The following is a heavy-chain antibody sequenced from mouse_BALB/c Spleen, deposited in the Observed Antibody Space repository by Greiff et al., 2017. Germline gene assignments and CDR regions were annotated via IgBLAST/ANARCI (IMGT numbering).Heavy chain of an antibody. CDR2: INPGSGGT. D-gene: IGHD2-2*01. V-gene: IGHV1-54*01. J-gene: IGHJ2*01. CDR3: ARGGLLWLRLDY. Sequence: VQLQQSGAELVRPGTSVKVSCKASGYAFTNYLIEWVKQRPGQGLEWIGVINPGSGGTNYNEKFKGKATLTADKSSSTAYMQLSSLTSDDSAVYFCARGGLLWLRLDYWGQGTTLTVSS. CDR1: GYAFTNYL.